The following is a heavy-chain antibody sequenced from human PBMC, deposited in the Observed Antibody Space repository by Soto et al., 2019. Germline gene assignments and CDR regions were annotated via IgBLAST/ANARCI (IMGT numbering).Heavy chain of an antibody. D-gene: IGHD4-17*01. J-gene: IGHJ4*02. V-gene: IGHV2-5*02. CDR1: GFSLSTSGVG. Sequence: ESGPTLVNPTQTLTPTCTFSGFSLSTSGVGVGWNRQPPGKALEWLAVIYWDDSKNYSPSLESRLTITKDTSKNQVVLTMTNMDPVDTATYYCAHKGYGDYPLDYWGQGTLVTVSS. CDR2: IYWDDSK. CDR3: AHKGYGDYPLDY.